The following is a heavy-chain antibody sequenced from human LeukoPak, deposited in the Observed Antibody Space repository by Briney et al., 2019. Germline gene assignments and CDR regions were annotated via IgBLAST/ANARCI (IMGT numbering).Heavy chain of an antibody. Sequence: GGSLRLSCAASGFTFSSYGMHWVRQARGKGLERVAVISYDGSNKYYADSVKGRFTISRDNSKNTLYLQMNSLRAEDTAVYYCARDADSSSWLYFDYWGQGTLVTVSS. CDR3: ARDADSSSWLYFDY. J-gene: IGHJ4*02. CDR1: GFTFSSYG. CDR2: ISYDGSNK. D-gene: IGHD6-13*01. V-gene: IGHV3-30*03.